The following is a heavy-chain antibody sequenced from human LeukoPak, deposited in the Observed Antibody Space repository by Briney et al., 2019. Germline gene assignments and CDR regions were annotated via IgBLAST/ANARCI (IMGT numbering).Heavy chain of an antibody. CDR1: GFTFSDYY. CDR3: ARVYSSSSWYYYYYYMDV. D-gene: IGHD6-6*01. Sequence: MTGGSLRLSCAASGFTFSDYYMSWIRRAPGKGLEWVSYISSSGSTIYYADSVKGRFTISRDNAKNSLYLQMNSLRAEDTAVYYCARVYSSSSWYYYYYYMDVWGKGTTVTVSS. J-gene: IGHJ6*03. V-gene: IGHV3-11*01. CDR2: ISSSGSTI.